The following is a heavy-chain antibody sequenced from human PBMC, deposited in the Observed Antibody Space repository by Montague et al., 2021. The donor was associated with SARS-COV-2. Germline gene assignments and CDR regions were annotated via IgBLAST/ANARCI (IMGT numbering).Heavy chain of an antibody. D-gene: IGHD3-10*01. J-gene: IGHJ4*02. V-gene: IGHV3-11*05. CDR3: ARVLLGVSHGDY. CDR1: GFTLSDYY. CDR2: ISYTGLDI. Sequence: SRRLSLSASGFTLSDYYMRWIRQAPGKGLEWLSYISYTGLDIKYGDSVKGRFTVSRDIAKNTLYLQMDSLRAEDTAVYYCARVLLGVSHGDYWGQGTLVTVSS.